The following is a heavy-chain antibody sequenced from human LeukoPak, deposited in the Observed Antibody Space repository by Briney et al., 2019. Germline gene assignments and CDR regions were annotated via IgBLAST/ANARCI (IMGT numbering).Heavy chain of an antibody. J-gene: IGHJ4*02. D-gene: IGHD3-10*01. CDR3: ARGFQGSNFDY. Sequence: SETLSLTCAVSGASITSSWWSWVRQSPGRGLEWIGEIHQSASPNYNTSLKSRVTLSLDSSQNQLSLKLTSATAADTAVYYCARGFQGSNFDYWGQGTLVTVSS. CDR2: IHQSASP. V-gene: IGHV4-4*02. CDR1: GASITSSW.